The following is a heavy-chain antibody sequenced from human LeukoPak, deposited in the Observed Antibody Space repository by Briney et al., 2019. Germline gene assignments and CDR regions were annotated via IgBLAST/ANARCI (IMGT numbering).Heavy chain of an antibody. CDR3: ARDLIGDYYDSSGYYYGGYFDY. CDR1: GFTFSSYG. CDR2: ISYDGSNK. D-gene: IGHD3-22*01. Sequence: PGGSLRLSCAASGFTFSSYGMHWVRQAPGKGLEWVAVISYDGSNKYYADSVKGRFTISRDNSKNTLYLQMNSLRAEDTAVYYCARDLIGDYYDSSGYYYGGYFDYWGQGTLVTVSS. J-gene: IGHJ4*02. V-gene: IGHV3-30*03.